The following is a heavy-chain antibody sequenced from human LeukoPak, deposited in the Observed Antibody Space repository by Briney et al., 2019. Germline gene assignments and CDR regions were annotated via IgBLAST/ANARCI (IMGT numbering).Heavy chain of an antibody. CDR3: AKTTTGYSSGRYPGWPVDY. V-gene: IGHV3-23*01. CDR2: IFGSGGST. J-gene: IGHJ4*02. D-gene: IGHD6-19*01. Sequence: GGSLRLSCAASGFTFSSYAMYWVRQAPGKGLEWVSGIFGSGGSTHYADSVKGRFTISRDNSKNTVYLQMNSLRAEDTAVYYCAKTTTGYSSGRYPGWPVDYWGQGALVTVSS. CDR1: GFTFSSYA.